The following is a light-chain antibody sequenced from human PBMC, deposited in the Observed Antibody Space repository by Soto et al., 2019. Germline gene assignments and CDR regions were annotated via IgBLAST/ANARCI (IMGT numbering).Light chain of an antibody. CDR3: SSYTTSNTRQIV. CDR2: DVT. J-gene: IGLJ1*01. Sequence: QSALTQPASVSGSPGQSITISCTGTSSDVGGYNYVSWYQHHPGKAPKLIIYDVTNRPSGVSNPFSGSKSVNTASLTISGLQPEDEADYYCSSYTTSNTRQIVFGTGTKLTVL. CDR1: SSDVGGYNY. V-gene: IGLV2-14*03.